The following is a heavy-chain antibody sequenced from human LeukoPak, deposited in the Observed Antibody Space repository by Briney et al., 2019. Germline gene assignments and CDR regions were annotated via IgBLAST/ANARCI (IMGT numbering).Heavy chain of an antibody. D-gene: IGHD4-17*01. V-gene: IGHV3-7*03. CDR1: GFTFGIYW. CDR2: IKQDGSEK. J-gene: IGHJ4*02. Sequence: PGGSLRLSCAASGFTFGIYWMSWVRQAPGKGLEWVANIKQDGSEKYYVDSVKGRFTISRDNSKNTLYLQMNSLRAEDTAVYYCAEDAVTTVGYWGQGTLVTVSS. CDR3: AEDAVTTVGY.